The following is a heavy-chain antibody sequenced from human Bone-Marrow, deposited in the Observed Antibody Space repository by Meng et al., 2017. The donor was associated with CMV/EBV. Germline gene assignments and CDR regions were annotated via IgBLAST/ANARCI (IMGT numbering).Heavy chain of an antibody. CDR3: ARPDYDFWSASGRGYYYGMDV. D-gene: IGHD3-3*01. Sequence: SVKVSCKASGGTFSSYTISWVRQAPGQGLEWMGRIIPILGIANYAQKFQGRVTITTDESTSTAYMELSSLRSEDTAVYYCARPDYDFWSASGRGYYYGMDVWGQGTTVTVSS. CDR2: IIPILGIA. CDR1: GGTFSSYT. J-gene: IGHJ6*02. V-gene: IGHV1-69*02.